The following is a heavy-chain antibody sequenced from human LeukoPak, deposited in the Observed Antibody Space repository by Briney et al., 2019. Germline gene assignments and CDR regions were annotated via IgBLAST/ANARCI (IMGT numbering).Heavy chain of an antibody. Sequence: GGSLRLSCAASGFTFSSYSMNWVRQAPVKGLEWVSYISRSSNSMYYADSVKGRFTISRDNAKNSLYLQMSSLRPEDTAMYYCAREIPSGSYAPDYWGQGTLVTVSS. V-gene: IGHV3-21*01. D-gene: IGHD1-26*01. CDR2: ISRSSNSM. J-gene: IGHJ4*02. CDR1: GFTFSSYS. CDR3: AREIPSGSYAPDY.